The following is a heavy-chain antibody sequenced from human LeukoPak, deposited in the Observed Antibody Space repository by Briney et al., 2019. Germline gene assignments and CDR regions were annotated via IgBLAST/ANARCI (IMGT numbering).Heavy chain of an antibody. CDR3: ARGLRYYYYYYMDV. Sequence: GGSLRLSCAASGFTFDDYGMNWVRRAPGKGLEWISGIHWNGDTTNYAASVEGRFTISRDNAKNSLYLQMNSLRAEDTALYYCARGLRYYYYYYMDVWGKGTTVTVSS. V-gene: IGHV3-20*04. D-gene: IGHD3-9*01. J-gene: IGHJ6*03. CDR1: GFTFDDYG. CDR2: IHWNGDTT.